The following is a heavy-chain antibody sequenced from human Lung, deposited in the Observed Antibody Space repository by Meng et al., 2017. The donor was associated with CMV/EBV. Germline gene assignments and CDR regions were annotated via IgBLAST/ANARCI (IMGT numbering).Heavy chain of an antibody. CDR2: INPNNGGT. D-gene: IGHD1-26*01. CDR1: GYTFTGYY. V-gene: IGHV1-2*02. J-gene: IGHJ4*02. Sequence: SXXVSXKSSGYTFTGYYMHWVRQAPGQGLEWMGWINPNNGGTNYAQKFQGRVTMTRDTSISTAYMELSRLTSDDTAVYYCAKTLSDRWDEGFDYWGRGTLVTVSS. CDR3: AKTLSDRWDEGFDY.